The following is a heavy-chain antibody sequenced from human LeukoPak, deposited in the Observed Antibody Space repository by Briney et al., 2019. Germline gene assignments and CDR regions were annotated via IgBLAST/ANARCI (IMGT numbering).Heavy chain of an antibody. CDR1: GYIFTNYA. V-gene: IGHV1-3*01. D-gene: IGHD3-3*01. CDR2: INAGNGHT. CDR3: ARGIWSRTVSSYYFDY. J-gene: IGHJ4*02. Sequence: GASVKVSCKASGYIFTNYAMQWVRQAPGQRLEWMGWINAGNGHTRYSQRFQGRVTITRDTSATTVYMEVTSLRSEDTAVYYCARGIWSRTVSSYYFDYWGQGTLVTVSS.